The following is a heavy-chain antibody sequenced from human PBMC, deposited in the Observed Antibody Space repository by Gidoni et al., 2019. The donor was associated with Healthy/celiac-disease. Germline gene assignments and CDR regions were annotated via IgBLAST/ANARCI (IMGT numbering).Heavy chain of an antibody. CDR2: CDHEHGET. V-gene: IGHV1-24*01. D-gene: IGHD4-17*01. Sequence: QVKLVQSGAEVKKPGASVKVSCKVAGYTLTELSMHWVRQAPGKGRGWTGGCDHEHGETIYAHKFQSRVTMTEDTSTDTPYLELSSLRSEDTAVYYCATDPLLGGDYVDYWGQGTLVTVSS. CDR1: GYTLTELS. CDR3: ATDPLLGGDYVDY. J-gene: IGHJ4*02.